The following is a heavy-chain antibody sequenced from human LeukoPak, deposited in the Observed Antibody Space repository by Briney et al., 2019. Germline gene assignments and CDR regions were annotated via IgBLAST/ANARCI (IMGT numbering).Heavy chain of an antibody. CDR3: ARDHRDYVWGSYRDY. V-gene: IGHV1-18*01. CDR2: ISAYNGNT. Sequence: ASVKVSCKASGYTFTSYGISWVRQAPGQGLEWMGWISAYNGNTNYAQKLQGRVTMTTDISTSTAYMELRSLRSDDTAVYYCARDHRDYVWGSYRDYWGQGTLVTVSS. D-gene: IGHD3-16*02. J-gene: IGHJ4*02. CDR1: GYTFTSYG.